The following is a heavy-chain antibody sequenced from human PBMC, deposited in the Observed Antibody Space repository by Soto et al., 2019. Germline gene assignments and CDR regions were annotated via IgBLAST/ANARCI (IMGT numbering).Heavy chain of an antibody. J-gene: IGHJ4*02. CDR2: ITTYNGNT. CDR1: GYTFTNYG. Sequence: QVQVVQSGAEVKEPGASVKVSCKASGYTFTNYGISWVRRAPGQGLEWMGWITTYNGNTYYAQKLQVRGTMTTDTATSTAYMELRSLRSDDTAVYYCARTSGYSYGFLDYWGQGTLVTVSS. CDR3: ARTSGYSYGFLDY. V-gene: IGHV1-18*01. D-gene: IGHD5-18*01.